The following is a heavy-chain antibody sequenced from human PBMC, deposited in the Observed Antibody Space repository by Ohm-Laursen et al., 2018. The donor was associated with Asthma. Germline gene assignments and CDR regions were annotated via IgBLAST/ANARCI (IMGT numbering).Heavy chain of an antibody. CDR3: AHSVCSTSCYTAFDI. D-gene: IGHD2-2*02. Sequence: TQTLTLTCTFSGFSLTTPKMGVGWIRQPPGKALEWLALIYWDDDKRYSPSLRSRLSITKDTSKNQVVLTMTKMDPVDTATYYCAHSVCSTSCYTAFDIWGQGTMVTVSS. J-gene: IGHJ3*02. CDR2: IYWDDDK. CDR1: GFSLTTPKMG. V-gene: IGHV2-5*02.